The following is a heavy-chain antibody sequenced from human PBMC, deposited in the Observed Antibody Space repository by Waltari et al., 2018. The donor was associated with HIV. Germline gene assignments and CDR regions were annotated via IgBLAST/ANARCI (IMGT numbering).Heavy chain of an antibody. CDR1: GFTFGDYA. CDR3: TKGRMTTDY. D-gene: IGHD4-17*01. Sequence: EVQLVESGGGLVQPGRSLRLSCTASGFTFGDYAMSWFRPAPGKGLELVGCIRSKAYGGTTECAASVKGRFTISRDDSRSIAYLQMNSLQTEDTAVYYCTKGRMTTDYWGQGTLVTVSS. V-gene: IGHV3-49*03. CDR2: IRSKAYGGTT. J-gene: IGHJ4*02.